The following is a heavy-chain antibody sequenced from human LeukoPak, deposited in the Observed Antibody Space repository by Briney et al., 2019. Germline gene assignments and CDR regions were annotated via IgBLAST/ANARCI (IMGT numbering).Heavy chain of an antibody. J-gene: IGHJ4*02. V-gene: IGHV3-7*03. CDR1: GFTFSNYW. D-gene: IGHD3-9*01. Sequence: GGSLRLSCAASGFTFSNYWMSWVRQAPEKGLEWVANIKHDGGDKHYVDSVKGRFTIARDSAKNSLNLQMHSLRAEDTAVYYCARGGNYDILTGYIFDYWGQGTLVTVSS. CDR3: ARGGNYDILTGYIFDY. CDR2: IKHDGGDK.